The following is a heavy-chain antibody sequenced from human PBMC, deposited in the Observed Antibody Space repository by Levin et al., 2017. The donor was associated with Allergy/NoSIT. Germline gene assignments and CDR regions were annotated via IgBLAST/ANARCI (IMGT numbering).Heavy chain of an antibody. D-gene: IGHD1-14*01. Sequence: GGSLRLSCAASEITFRTYWMHWVRQAPGKGLVWVSRINTDGTSVSYADSVKGRFTISRDNAKNTLYLQMNSLTVEDTAIYYRAGRPRTGFDPWGQGTLVTVSS. CDR1: EITFRTYW. J-gene: IGHJ5*02. V-gene: IGHV3-74*01. CDR3: AGRPRTGFDP. CDR2: INTDGTSV.